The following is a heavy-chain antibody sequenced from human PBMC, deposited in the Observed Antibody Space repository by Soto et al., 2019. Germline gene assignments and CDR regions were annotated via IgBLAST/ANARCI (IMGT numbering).Heavy chain of an antibody. J-gene: IGHJ4*02. CDR1: GGTFSTFA. V-gene: IGHV1-69*15. CDR3: ARDVGSGMATIVGGDS. D-gene: IGHD5-12*01. Sequence: QVQLVQSGAEVKKPGSSVKVSCKVSGGTFSTFAITWVRQAPGQGLEWMGKIIPMFDTANYAQKFQGRVTITADESTSTAYMELSSLRSEDTAVYYCARDVGSGMATIVGGDSWCQGTLVTVSS. CDR2: IIPMFDTA.